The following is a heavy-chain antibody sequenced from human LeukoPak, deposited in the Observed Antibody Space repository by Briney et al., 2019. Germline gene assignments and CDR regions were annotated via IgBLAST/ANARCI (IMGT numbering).Heavy chain of an antibody. CDR2: INPNSGGT. D-gene: IGHD5-18*01. CDR3: ARGQSLGIQLWLPNWLDP. J-gene: IGHJ5*02. Sequence: ASVKVSCKASGYTFTGYYMHWVRQAPGQGLEWMGWINPNSGGTNYAQKFQGRVTMTRDTSISTAYMELSRLRSDDTAVYYCARGQSLGIQLWLPNWLDPGAEGTLSPSPQ. V-gene: IGHV1-2*02. CDR1: GYTFTGYY.